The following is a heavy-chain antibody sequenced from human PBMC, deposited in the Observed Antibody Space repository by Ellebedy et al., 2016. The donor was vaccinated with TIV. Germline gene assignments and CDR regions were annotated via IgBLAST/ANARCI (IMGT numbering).Heavy chain of an antibody. CDR1: GGTFSSYA. V-gene: IGHV1-24*01. CDR3: ATERIVASSTTYYYYGMDV. D-gene: IGHD3-22*01. Sequence: ASVKVSCKASGGTFSSYAISWVRQAPGQGLEWMGGFDPEDGETIYAQKFQGRVTMTEDTSTDTAYMELSSLRSEDTAVYYCATERIVASSTTYYYYGMDVWGQGTTVTVSS. J-gene: IGHJ6*02. CDR2: FDPEDGET.